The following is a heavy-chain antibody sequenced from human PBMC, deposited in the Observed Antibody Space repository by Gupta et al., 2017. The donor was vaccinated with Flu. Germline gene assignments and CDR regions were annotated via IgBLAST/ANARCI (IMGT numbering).Heavy chain of an antibody. D-gene: IGHD3-9*01. CDR2: ITSSGRDV. CDR1: GFAFTDHF. J-gene: IGHJ6*03. CDR3: ARDRRDLDKGYYYYYMDV. Sequence: QAQLVQSGGGLVNAEGSLGISWVASGFAFTDHFMSWTSQAPGKGPEWVAYITSSGRDVYYVDSVKGRFTVTRDNARNSVFLHMHNLRPQDTAVYYCARDRRDLDKGYYYYYMDVWGKGAAVTVSS. V-gene: IGHV3-11*01.